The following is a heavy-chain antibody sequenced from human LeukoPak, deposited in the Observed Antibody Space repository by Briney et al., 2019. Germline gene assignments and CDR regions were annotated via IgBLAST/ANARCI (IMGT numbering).Heavy chain of an antibody. CDR2: ISGSGGST. CDR1: GFTFSSYA. Sequence: GGSLRLSCAASGFTFSSYAMSWVRQAPGKGLEWVSAISGSGGSTYCADSVKGRFTISRDNSKNTLYLQMNSLRAEDTAVYYCAKVGLYSGSYYFDYWGQGTLVTVSS. J-gene: IGHJ4*02. CDR3: AKVGLYSGSYYFDY. V-gene: IGHV3-23*01. D-gene: IGHD1-26*01.